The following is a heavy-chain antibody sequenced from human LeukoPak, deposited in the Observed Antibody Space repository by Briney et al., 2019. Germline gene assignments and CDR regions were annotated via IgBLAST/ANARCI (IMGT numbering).Heavy chain of an antibody. CDR3: ARSRSVYQLLQVGAFDI. J-gene: IGHJ3*02. Sequence: PSETLSLTCTVSGGSISSYYWSWIRQHPGKGLEWIGYIYYSGSTYYNPSLKSRVTISVDTSKNQFSLKLSSVTAADTAVYYCARSRSVYQLLQVGAFDIWGQGTMVTVSS. D-gene: IGHD2-2*01. V-gene: IGHV4-59*06. CDR2: IYYSGST. CDR1: GGSISSYY.